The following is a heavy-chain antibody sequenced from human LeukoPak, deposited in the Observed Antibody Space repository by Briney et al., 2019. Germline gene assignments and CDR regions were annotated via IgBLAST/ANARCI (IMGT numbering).Heavy chain of an antibody. D-gene: IGHD4-23*01. V-gene: IGHV3-21*01. J-gene: IGHJ6*03. Sequence: SSSSSYIHYADSLKGRFTISKDNARNSMHLQMNSLRAEDTAVYYCGRSSFPGNDGGYVDVWSKGTTVTVSS. CDR2: SSSSSYI. CDR3: GRSSFPGNDGGYVDV.